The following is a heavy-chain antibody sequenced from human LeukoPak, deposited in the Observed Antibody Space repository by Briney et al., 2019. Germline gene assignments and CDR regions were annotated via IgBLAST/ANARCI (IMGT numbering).Heavy chain of an antibody. J-gene: IGHJ4*02. CDR1: GGTFSSYA. D-gene: IGHD5-12*01. CDR3: ARDDSGYDSY. V-gene: IGHV1-69*04. CDR2: IIPILGIA. Sequence: SVKVSCKASGGTFSSYAISWVRQVPGQGLEWMGRIIPILGIANYAQKFQGRVTITADKSTSTAYMELSSLRSEDTAVYYCARDDSGYDSYWGQGTLVTVSS.